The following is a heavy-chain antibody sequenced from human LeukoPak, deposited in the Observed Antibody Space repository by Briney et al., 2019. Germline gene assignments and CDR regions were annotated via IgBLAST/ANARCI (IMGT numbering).Heavy chain of an antibody. CDR2: ISSGSTYI. CDR3: ATSSHGDCSGGSCYYFDY. Sequence: GGSLRLSCAGSGFTFRSYSMNWVRQAPGKGLAWVSSISSGSTYIYRADSLKGRFTTSRDDAKNSLYLQMNSLRAEDTAVYYCATSSHGDCSGGSCYYFDYWGQGTLVTVSS. V-gene: IGHV3-21*01. D-gene: IGHD2-15*01. J-gene: IGHJ4*02. CDR1: GFTFRSYS.